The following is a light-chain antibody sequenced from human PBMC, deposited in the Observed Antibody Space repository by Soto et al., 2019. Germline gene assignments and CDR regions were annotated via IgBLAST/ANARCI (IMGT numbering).Light chain of an antibody. V-gene: IGKV3-20*01. CDR2: DAS. J-gene: IGKJ2*01. CDR3: QQYGGSPKYT. Sequence: EIVLTQSPGTLSLSPGESATLSCRASQSVNRNFLAWYQQKPGQAPRLLIYDASSRATGIPDRFSGSGSGTEFTLTISRLEPEDIAVYYCQQYGGSPKYTFGQGTKLEIK. CDR1: QSVNRNF.